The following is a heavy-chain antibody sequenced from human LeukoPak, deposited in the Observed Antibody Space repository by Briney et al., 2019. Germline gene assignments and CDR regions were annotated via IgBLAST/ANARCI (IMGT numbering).Heavy chain of an antibody. CDR1: GFAFSSYA. V-gene: IGHV3-23*01. D-gene: IGHD3-10*01. J-gene: IGHJ6*02. CDR3: AKDWGAGGSGEEGGMDV. CDR2: ITASGGST. Sequence: GGSLRLSCAASGFAFSSYAVSWVRQARGKGLEWVSGITASGGSTNYADSVKGRFTISRDNSKNTLFLQMNSLRAEDTAVYYCAKDWGAGGSGEEGGMDVWGQETMVTVSS.